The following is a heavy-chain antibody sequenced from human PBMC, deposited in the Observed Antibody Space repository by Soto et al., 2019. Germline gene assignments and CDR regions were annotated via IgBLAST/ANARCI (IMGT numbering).Heavy chain of an antibody. CDR3: ARAGYYDFWSGYYTRGMDV. CDR1: GGSFSGYY. Sequence: PSETLSLTCAVYGGSFSGYYWSWIRQPPGKGLEWIGEINHSGSTNYNPSLKSRVTISVDTSKNQFSLKLSSVTAADTAVYYCARAGYYDFWSGYYTRGMDVWGQGTTVTVSS. V-gene: IGHV4-34*01. D-gene: IGHD3-3*01. CDR2: INHSGST. J-gene: IGHJ6*02.